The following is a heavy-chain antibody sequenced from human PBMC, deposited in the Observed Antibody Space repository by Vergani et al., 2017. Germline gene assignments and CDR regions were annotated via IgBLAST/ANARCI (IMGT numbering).Heavy chain of an antibody. D-gene: IGHD4/OR15-4a*01. Sequence: EVQLVESGGGLVKPGGSLRLSCAASGFTFSSYAMSWVRQAPGKGLEWVSAISGSGGKTYYADSVKGRFTISRDNSKNTLYLQMNSLRAEDTAGYYCAKGAGANGPDYYYGMDGGGQGTTVTVS. CDR3: AKGAGANGPDYYYGMDG. CDR1: GFTFSSYA. J-gene: IGHJ6*02. V-gene: IGHV3-23*04. CDR2: ISGSGGKT.